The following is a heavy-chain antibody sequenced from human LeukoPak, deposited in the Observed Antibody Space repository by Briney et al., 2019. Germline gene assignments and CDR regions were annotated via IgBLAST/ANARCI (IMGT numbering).Heavy chain of an antibody. D-gene: IGHD6-19*01. Sequence: PSETLSLTCTVFGDSISNYYWSWIRQPPGKGLEWIGYIYYSGSTNYNPSLKSRVTISVDTSKKQFSLRLSSVTAADTAVYYCARGTAVAGTWGQGALVTVSS. J-gene: IGHJ5*02. V-gene: IGHV4-59*01. CDR2: IYYSGST. CDR3: ARGTAVAGT. CDR1: GDSISNYY.